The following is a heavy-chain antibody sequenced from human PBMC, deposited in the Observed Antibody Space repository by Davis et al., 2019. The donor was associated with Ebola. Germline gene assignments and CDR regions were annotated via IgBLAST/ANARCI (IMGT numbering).Heavy chain of an antibody. CDR2: ISAYNGNT. V-gene: IGHV1-18*01. CDR1: GYTFTSYG. CDR3: ARDGCSSTSCYMLGVYYYYGMDV. D-gene: IGHD2-2*02. Sequence: ASVKVSCKASGYTFTSYGISWVRQAPGQGLEWMGWISAYNGNTNYAQKLQGRVTMTTDTSTSTAYMELRSLRSDDTAVYYCARDGCSSTSCYMLGVYYYYGMDVWGQGTTVTVSS. J-gene: IGHJ6*02.